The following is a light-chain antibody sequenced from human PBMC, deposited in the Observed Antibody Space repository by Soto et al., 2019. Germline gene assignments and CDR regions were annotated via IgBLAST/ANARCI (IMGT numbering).Light chain of an antibody. J-gene: IGKJ4*01. CDR1: QSVSSY. CDR3: QQRSNAALT. Sequence: EIVLTQSPATLSSSPGERATLSCRASQSVSSYLAWYQQKPGQAPRLLIYDASNRATGIPARFSGSGSGTEFTLTISSLEPEDFAVYYCQQRSNAALTFGGGTKVEIK. V-gene: IGKV3-11*01. CDR2: DAS.